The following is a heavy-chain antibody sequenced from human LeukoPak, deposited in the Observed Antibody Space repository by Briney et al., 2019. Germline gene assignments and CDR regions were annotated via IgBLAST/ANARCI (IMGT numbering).Heavy chain of an antibody. CDR1: GGSITSTNY. J-gene: IGHJ4*02. Sequence: SETLSLTCGVSGGSITSTNYWTWVRQPQGKGLEWIGEVNLQGSTNYNPPLMGRVAISVDMSENHISLQLTSVTAADTAVYYCAREGGPYRPLDYSGQGTLVTVSS. CDR3: AREGGPYRPLDY. CDR2: VNLQGST. V-gene: IGHV4-4*02.